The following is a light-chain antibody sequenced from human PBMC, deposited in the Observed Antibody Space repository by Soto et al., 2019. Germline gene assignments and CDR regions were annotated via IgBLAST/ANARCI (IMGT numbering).Light chain of an antibody. Sequence: DIQMTQSPSTLSASVGDRVTITCRASQNIRSWLAWYQQKPGKAPNLLISKASSLESGVPSTFSGSGSGTEFTLTISSLQPDDFATYYCQHYYSFPYTFGQGTKLEIK. V-gene: IGKV1-5*03. CDR3: QHYYSFPYT. J-gene: IGKJ2*01. CDR2: KAS. CDR1: QNIRSW.